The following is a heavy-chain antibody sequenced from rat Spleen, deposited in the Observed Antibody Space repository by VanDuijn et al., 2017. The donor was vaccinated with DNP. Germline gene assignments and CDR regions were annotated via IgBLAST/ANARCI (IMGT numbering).Heavy chain of an antibody. V-gene: IGHV10-5*01. CDR2: IRTKPKNYVT. CDR1: GFTFSNAA. D-gene: IGHD5-1*01. Sequence: VQVVESGGGLVQPKESLKISCAASGFTFSNAAMYWVRQAPGKGLEWVARIRTKPKNYVTYYVDSVKGRFTISRDDSKSMVYLQMDNLKSEDTAMYYCIADWELGYWGQGVMVTVSS. J-gene: IGHJ2*01. CDR3: IADWELGY.